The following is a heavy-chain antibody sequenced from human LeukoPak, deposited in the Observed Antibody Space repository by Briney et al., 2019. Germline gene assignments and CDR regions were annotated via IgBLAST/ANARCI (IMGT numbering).Heavy chain of an antibody. CDR2: IYYSGNT. CDR1: GGSMSSHY. CDR3: ARHSRTGYNYLDY. D-gene: IGHD5-24*01. J-gene: IGHJ4*02. V-gene: IGHV4-59*08. Sequence: PSETLSLTCTVSGGSMSSHYWSWIRQPPGKGLEWIGYIYYSGNTNNNPSLKSRVTISVDTSKNQFSLKLRSVTAADTAVYYCARHSRTGYNYLDYWGQGTLVTVSS.